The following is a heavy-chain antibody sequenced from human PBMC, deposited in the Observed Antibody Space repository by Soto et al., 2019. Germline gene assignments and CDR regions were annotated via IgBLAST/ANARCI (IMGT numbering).Heavy chain of an antibody. CDR3: ARDIVVVPAAMRGPYYYYGMDV. CDR1: GYSFTGYY. V-gene: IGHV1-2*02. J-gene: IGHJ6*02. Sequence: ASVKVSCKASGYSFTGYYMHWVRQAPGQGLEWMGWINPNSGGTNYAQKFQGRVTMTRDTSISTAYMELSRLRSDDTAVYYCARDIVVVPAAMRGPYYYYGMDVWGQGTTVTVSS. CDR2: INPNSGGT. D-gene: IGHD2-2*01.